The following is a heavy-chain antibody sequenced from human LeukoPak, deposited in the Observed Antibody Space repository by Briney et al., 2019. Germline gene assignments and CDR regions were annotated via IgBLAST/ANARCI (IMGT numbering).Heavy chain of an antibody. Sequence: SETLSLTCTVSGGSISSYYWSWIRQPAGKGLEWIGRIYTSGSTNYNPSLKSRVTMSVDTSKNQFSLKLSSVTAADTAVYYCARCTPGVHYDILTGYSTGAFDIWGQGTMVTVSS. CDR2: IYTSGST. CDR1: GGSISSYY. J-gene: IGHJ3*02. D-gene: IGHD3-9*01. CDR3: ARCTPGVHYDILTGYSTGAFDI. V-gene: IGHV4-4*07.